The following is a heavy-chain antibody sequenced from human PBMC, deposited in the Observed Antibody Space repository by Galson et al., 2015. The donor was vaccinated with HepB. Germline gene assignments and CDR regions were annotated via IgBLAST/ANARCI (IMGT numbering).Heavy chain of an antibody. CDR2: VDPEDGET. Sequence: VKVSCKVSGYTFTDYYMHWVQQAPGKGLEWMGLVDPEDGETIYAEKFQGRVTITADTSTDTAYMELSSLRSEDTAVYYCATAGLNDAFDIWGQGTMVTVSS. CDR1: GYTFTDYY. J-gene: IGHJ3*02. V-gene: IGHV1-69-2*01. D-gene: IGHD3-16*01. CDR3: ATAGLNDAFDI.